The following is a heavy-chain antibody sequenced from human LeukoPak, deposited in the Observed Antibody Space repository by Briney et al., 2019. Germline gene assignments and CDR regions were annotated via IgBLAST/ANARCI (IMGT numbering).Heavy chain of an antibody. V-gene: IGHV3-30-3*01. CDR1: GFTFSSYA. Sequence: GGSLRLSCAASGFTFSSYAMHWVRQAPGKGLEWVAVISYDGSNKYYADSVKGRFTISRDNSKNTLYLQMNSLRAEDTAVCYCAGEDYWGQGTLVTVSS. CDR3: AGEDY. J-gene: IGHJ4*02. CDR2: ISYDGSNK.